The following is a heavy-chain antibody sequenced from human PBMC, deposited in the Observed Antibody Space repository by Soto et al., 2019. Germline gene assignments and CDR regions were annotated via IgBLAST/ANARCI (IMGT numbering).Heavy chain of an antibody. CDR3: ARDSQGSGSYYLKGLDP. Sequence: QVQLQESGPGLVKPSQTLSLTCTVSGGSISSGDYSWSWIRQHPGKGLEWIGYIYYSGSTYYNPSLRSRVTISVDTSKNQFSLRLSSVTAADTAVYYCARDSQGSGSYYLKGLDPWGQGTLVTVSS. J-gene: IGHJ5*02. V-gene: IGHV4-31*03. CDR2: IYYSGST. D-gene: IGHD3-10*01. CDR1: GGSISSGDYS.